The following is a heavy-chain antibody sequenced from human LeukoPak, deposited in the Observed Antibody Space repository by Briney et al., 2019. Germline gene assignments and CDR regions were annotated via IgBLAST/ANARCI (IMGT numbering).Heavy chain of an antibody. CDR1: GGSISSGSYY. Sequence: SETLSLTCTVSGGSISSGSYYWSWIRQPAGKGLEWIGRIYTSGSTNYNPSLKSRVTISVDTSKNQFSLKLSSVTAADTAVYYCARDLRLGAFDIWGQGTLVTVSS. CDR2: IYTSGST. V-gene: IGHV4-61*02. J-gene: IGHJ4*02. D-gene: IGHD3-10*01. CDR3: ARDLRLGAFDI.